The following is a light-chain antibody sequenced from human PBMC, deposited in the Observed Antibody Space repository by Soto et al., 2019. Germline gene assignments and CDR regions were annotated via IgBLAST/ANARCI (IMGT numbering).Light chain of an antibody. CDR3: QQYGSSPQN. V-gene: IGKV3-20*01. J-gene: IGKJ2*01. Sequence: EIVLTQSPGTLSLSPGARATLSCRASQSVSSSYLAWYQQKPGQAPRLLIYGASSRATGIPDRVSGSGSGTDFTLTISRLEPEEFAVYYCQQYGSSPQNFGQGTKLEIK. CDR2: GAS. CDR1: QSVSSSY.